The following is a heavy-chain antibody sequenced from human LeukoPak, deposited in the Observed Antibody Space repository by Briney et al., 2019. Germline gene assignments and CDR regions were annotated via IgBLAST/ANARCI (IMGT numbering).Heavy chain of an antibody. CDR1: GFTVSSNY. V-gene: IGHV3-66*01. D-gene: IGHD4-11*01. CDR3: TRTVDSSSWYAS. Sequence: GGSLRLSCAASGFTVSSNYMSWVRQAPGKGLEWVSVIYTAGNTYYADSVKGRFTISRDNSKNTLYLQMNSLRAEDTAVYYCTRTVDSSSWYASWGQGTLVTVSS. CDR2: IYTAGNT. J-gene: IGHJ5*01.